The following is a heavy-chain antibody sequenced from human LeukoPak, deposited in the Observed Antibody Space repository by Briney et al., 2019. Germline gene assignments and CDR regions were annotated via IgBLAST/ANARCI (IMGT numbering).Heavy chain of an antibody. D-gene: IGHD3-22*01. CDR1: GFTFSSYS. Sequence: GGSLRLSCAASGFTFSSYSMNWVRQAPGKGLEWVAFIRYDGSNKYYADSVKGRFTISRDNSKNTLYLQMNSLRAEDTAVYYCAKGGYYYDSSGLLYWGQGTLVTVSS. J-gene: IGHJ4*02. CDR2: IRYDGSNK. V-gene: IGHV3-30*02. CDR3: AKGGYYYDSSGLLY.